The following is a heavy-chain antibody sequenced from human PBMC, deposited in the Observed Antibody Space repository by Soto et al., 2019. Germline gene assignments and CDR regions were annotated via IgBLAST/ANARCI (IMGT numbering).Heavy chain of an antibody. CDR1: GGSFSPYC. D-gene: IGHD3-22*01. Sequence: SETLSLTCAVSGGSFSPYCWTWIRQSPGKGLEWIGEICHTGTTTYIPSLRSRIIISLDTSKNQFSLSLSSVTAADTAVYFCARVQVRRGNGSGYLNGFDIWGQGTLVTVPS. CDR3: ARVQVRRGNGSGYLNGFDI. CDR2: ICHTGTT. V-gene: IGHV4-34*01. J-gene: IGHJ3*02.